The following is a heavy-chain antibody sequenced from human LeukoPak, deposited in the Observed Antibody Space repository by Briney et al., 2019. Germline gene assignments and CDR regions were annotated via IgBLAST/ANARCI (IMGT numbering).Heavy chain of an antibody. Sequence: GGSLRLSCAASGFTFSSYAMSWVRKAPGKGLEWVSAISGSGGSTYYADSVKGRFTISRDNSKNTLYLQMNSLRAEDTAVYYCAKGLAFGLYYYYGMDVWGQGTTVTVSS. CDR3: AKGLAFGLYYYYGMDV. D-gene: IGHD3-3*01. J-gene: IGHJ6*02. CDR2: ISGSGGST. V-gene: IGHV3-23*01. CDR1: GFTFSSYA.